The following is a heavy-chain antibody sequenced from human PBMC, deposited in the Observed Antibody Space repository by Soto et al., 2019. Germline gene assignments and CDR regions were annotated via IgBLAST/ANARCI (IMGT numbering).Heavy chain of an antibody. CDR1: GGTFSSYA. CDR2: IIPIFGTA. CDR3: ARRDFWSGEYYYYYGMDV. J-gene: IGHJ6*02. Sequence: SVKVSCKASGGTFSSYAISWVRQAPGQGLEWMGGIIPIFGTANYAQKFQGRVTITADKSTSTAYMELSSLRSEDTAVYYCARRDFWSGEYYYYYGMDVWGQGTTVTVSS. V-gene: IGHV1-69*06. D-gene: IGHD3-3*01.